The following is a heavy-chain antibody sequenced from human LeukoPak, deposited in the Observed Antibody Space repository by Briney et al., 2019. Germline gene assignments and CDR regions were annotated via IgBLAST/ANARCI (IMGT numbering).Heavy chain of an antibody. D-gene: IGHD1-26*01. CDR3: ARRVVGAIPDY. CDR1: GGSMSSFY. V-gene: IGHV4-59*08. J-gene: IGHJ4*02. CDR2: IYYSGST. Sequence: SETLSLTCTVSGGSMSSFYWRWLRQPPGKGLEWIGYIYYSGSTNYNPSLKSRVTISVDTSKNQVSLKLSSVTAADTAVYYCARRVVGAIPDYWGQGTLVTVSS.